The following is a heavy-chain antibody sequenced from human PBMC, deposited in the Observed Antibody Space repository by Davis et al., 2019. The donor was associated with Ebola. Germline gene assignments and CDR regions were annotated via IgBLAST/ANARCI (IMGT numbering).Heavy chain of an antibody. CDR1: GFIFSNYA. Sequence: GESLKISCAASGFIFSNYAMQWVRQAPGKGLEWVSYISSSGTTIYYADSVRGRFTISRDNARDSLYLQMDSLRVEDTAIYYCARDAFSLSRYDTEDHWGQGTLVTVSS. CDR2: ISSSGTTI. J-gene: IGHJ4*02. CDR3: ARDAFSLSRYDTEDH. V-gene: IGHV3-48*03. D-gene: IGHD3-9*01.